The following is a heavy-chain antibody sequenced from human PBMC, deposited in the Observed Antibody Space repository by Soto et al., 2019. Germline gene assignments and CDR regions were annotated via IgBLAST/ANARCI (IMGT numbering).Heavy chain of an antibody. CDR1: GFTFSDYY. J-gene: IGHJ4*02. CDR3: ARCRSADDSSGPIDY. CDR2: ISSSGSTI. Sequence: AAGSLRLSCAASGFTFSDYYMSWIRQAPGKGLEWVSYISSSGSTIYYADSVKGRFTISRDNAKNSPYLQMNSLRAEDTAVYYCARCRSADDSSGPIDYWGQGTLVTVSS. D-gene: IGHD3-22*01. V-gene: IGHV3-11*01.